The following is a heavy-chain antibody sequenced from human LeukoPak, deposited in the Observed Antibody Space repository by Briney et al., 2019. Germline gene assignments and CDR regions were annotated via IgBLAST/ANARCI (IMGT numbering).Heavy chain of an antibody. Sequence: GGSLRLSCAASGFTFGTYAMSWVRQAPGKGLEWVSGISGSGGNTYYPDSMKGRFTISRDNSKKTLYLQMNNLRAEDAAVYYCAKGGSGSYREFFDAWGQGTLVTVSS. CDR1: GFTFGTYA. CDR3: AKGGSGSYREFFDA. J-gene: IGHJ4*02. V-gene: IGHV3-23*01. CDR2: ISGSGGNT. D-gene: IGHD6-19*01.